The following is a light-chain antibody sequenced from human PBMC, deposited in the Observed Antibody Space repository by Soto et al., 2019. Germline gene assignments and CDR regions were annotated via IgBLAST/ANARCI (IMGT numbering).Light chain of an antibody. Sequence: QSALTQPRSVSGSPGQSVTISCTGTSSDVGGYDYVSWYQHHPGKAPKLMIYDVTKRPSGVPDRFSGSKSGNTASLTISGLQAEDEADYYCCSNSGTYTSLPIFGGGTKLTVL. CDR2: DVT. V-gene: IGLV2-11*01. J-gene: IGLJ2*01. CDR1: SSDVGGYDY. CDR3: CSNSGTYTSLPI.